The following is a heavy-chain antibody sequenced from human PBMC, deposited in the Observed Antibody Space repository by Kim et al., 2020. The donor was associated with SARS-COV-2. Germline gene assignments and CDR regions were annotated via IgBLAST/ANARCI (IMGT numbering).Heavy chain of an antibody. Sequence: YNPSLKSRVTISVDTSKNQFSLKLSSVTAADTAVYYCARANIAVAGTWGYWGQGTLVTVSS. CDR3: ARANIAVAGTWGY. J-gene: IGHJ4*02. V-gene: IGHV4-34*01. D-gene: IGHD6-19*01.